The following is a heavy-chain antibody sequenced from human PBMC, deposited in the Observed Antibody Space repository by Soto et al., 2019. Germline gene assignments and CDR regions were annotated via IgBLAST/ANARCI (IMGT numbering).Heavy chain of an antibody. Sequence: EVQLVESGGGLVKPGGSLRLSCAASGFTFSYYSMNWVRQAPGKGLEWVASMRSSSSNIYYGDSVKGRFTISRDNAKNSLFLQMNRLRAEDTAVYYCAREGLPPSPFLWFGALDVLGQGTTVTVSS. V-gene: IGHV3-21*06. CDR3: AREGLPPSPFLWFGALDV. CDR2: MRSSSSNI. D-gene: IGHD3-10*01. J-gene: IGHJ6*02. CDR1: GFTFSYYS.